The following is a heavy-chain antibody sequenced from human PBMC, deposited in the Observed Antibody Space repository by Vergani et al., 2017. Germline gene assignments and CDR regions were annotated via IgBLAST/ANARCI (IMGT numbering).Heavy chain of an antibody. Sequence: QITLKESGPTLVKPTQTLTLTCTFSGFSLSTSGVGVGWIRQPPGKALEWLALIYWNDDKPYSPSLKNRLTITKDTSKNQVVLTMTNMDPVDTATYYCAHRLNANDAFDIWGQGTMVTVSS. J-gene: IGHJ3*02. CDR2: IYWNDDK. CDR3: AHRLNANDAFDI. CDR1: GFSLSTSGVG. V-gene: IGHV2-5*01.